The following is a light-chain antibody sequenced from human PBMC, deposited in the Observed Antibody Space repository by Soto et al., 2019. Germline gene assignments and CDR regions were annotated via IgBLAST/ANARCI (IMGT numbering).Light chain of an antibody. J-gene: IGLJ1*01. CDR1: STDFVSYNR. CDR3: SLYTSENTYV. CDR2: EAS. Sequence: ALTQPPSVSGSPGQSVTISCTGTSTDFVSYNRVSWYQQPPGTAPKLIIYEASNRPSGVPDRFSGSKSGNTASLTISGLQAADEADYYCSLYTSENTYVFGTGTKVTVL. V-gene: IGLV2-18*01.